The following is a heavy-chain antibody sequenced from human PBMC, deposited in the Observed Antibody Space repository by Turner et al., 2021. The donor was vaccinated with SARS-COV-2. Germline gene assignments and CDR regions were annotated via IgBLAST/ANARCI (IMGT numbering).Heavy chain of an antibody. V-gene: IGHV3-33*01. J-gene: IGHJ4*02. D-gene: IGHD6-19*01. CDR3: ARGCGGSSGCFLIDY. Sequence: QVQLVESGGGVVQPGRSLRLSCEASGFTFSNHGMHWARQAPGKGLEWVTIIWNDGSNKYYTDSVRGRFTISRDKSKNTLYLQMNSLRAEDTAVYYCARGCGGSSGCFLIDYWGQGTLVTVSS. CDR1: GFTFSNHG. CDR2: IWNDGSNK.